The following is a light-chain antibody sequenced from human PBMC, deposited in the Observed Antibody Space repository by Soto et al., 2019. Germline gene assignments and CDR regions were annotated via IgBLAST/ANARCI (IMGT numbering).Light chain of an antibody. CDR1: TGAVTNGHY. CDR2: DTT. V-gene: IGLV7-46*01. CDR3: LLSYNGPYV. J-gene: IGLJ1*01. Sequence: QSVVTQDPSPTVSPGGTVTLTCGSSTGAVTNGHYPYWFQQKPGQAPRTLIYDTTNRHSWTPARFSGSLLGGKAALTLSGAQPEDEAEYYCLLSYNGPYVFGTGTKVTVL.